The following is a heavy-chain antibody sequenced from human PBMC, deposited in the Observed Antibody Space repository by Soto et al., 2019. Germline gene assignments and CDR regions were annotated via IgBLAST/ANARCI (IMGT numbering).Heavy chain of an antibody. Sequence: GGSLRLSCAASGFTFSSSPISWVRQVPGKGLEWISTIKKDGSEKYYVDSVKGRFTISRDNAKNSLYLQMNSLRAEDTAVYYCAKYYYGSGSYLPTSYYYYYYYMDVWGKGTTVTVSS. V-gene: IGHV3-7*01. CDR2: IKKDGSEK. D-gene: IGHD3-10*01. J-gene: IGHJ6*03. CDR1: GFTFSSSP. CDR3: AKYYYGSGSYLPTSYYYYYYYMDV.